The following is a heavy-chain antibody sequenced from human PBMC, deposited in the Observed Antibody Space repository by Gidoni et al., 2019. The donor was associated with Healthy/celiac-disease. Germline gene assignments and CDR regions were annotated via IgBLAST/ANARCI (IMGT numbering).Heavy chain of an antibody. CDR2: IRSKAYGGTT. V-gene: IGHV3-49*05. Sequence: EVQLVESGGGLVKPGRSLSLSCPASGFTFGDYAMSWFRQAPGKGLEWVGCIRSKAYGGTTEYAASVKGRFTISRDDSKSIAYLQMNSLKTEDTAVYYCTRVRVDTAMVTQFDYWGQGTLVTVSS. D-gene: IGHD5-18*01. J-gene: IGHJ4*02. CDR1: GFTFGDYA. CDR3: TRVRVDTAMVTQFDY.